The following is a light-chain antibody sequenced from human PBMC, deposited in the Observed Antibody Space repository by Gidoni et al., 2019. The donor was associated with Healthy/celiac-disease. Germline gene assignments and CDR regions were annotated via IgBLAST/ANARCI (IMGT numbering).Light chain of an antibody. Sequence: YDLTQPPPAPLPPGQTARITCPADVLLTQYAYWYPQMPGQAPVLVIYKEGERPPGIPERFSGSSTGTTVTLTISGVQAEDEDDYYCQSADSSGTYDVVFGGGTKLTVL. CDR1: VLLTQY. CDR2: KEG. J-gene: IGLJ2*01. V-gene: IGLV3-25*03. CDR3: QSADSSGTYDVV.